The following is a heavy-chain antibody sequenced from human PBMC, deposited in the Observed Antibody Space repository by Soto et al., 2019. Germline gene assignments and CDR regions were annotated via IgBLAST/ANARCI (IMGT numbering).Heavy chain of an antibody. CDR2: INAGNGNT. CDR3: ARDSANYYDSSGYSR. D-gene: IGHD3-22*01. Sequence: ASVKVCCKASGYTFTSYAMHWVRQAPGLRLEWMGWINAGNGNTKYSQKFQGRVTITRDTSASTAYMELSSLRSEDTAVYYCARDSANYYDSSGYSRWGQGTLVTVSS. V-gene: IGHV1-3*01. J-gene: IGHJ4*02. CDR1: GYTFTSYA.